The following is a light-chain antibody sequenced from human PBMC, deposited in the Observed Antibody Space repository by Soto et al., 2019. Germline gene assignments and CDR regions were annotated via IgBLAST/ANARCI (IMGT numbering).Light chain of an antibody. V-gene: IGKV1-39*01. CDR1: QSISSY. J-gene: IGKJ1*01. Sequence: IQMTQSLSCLSASAGARVTITCRESQSISSYLNWYQQKPGKGPKLLIYAASSLQSAVPSRFSGSISGTDSTLTISSLKPEDLATDYGQQRYSTPWTCVQGTKFDIK. CDR3: QQRYSTPWT. CDR2: AAS.